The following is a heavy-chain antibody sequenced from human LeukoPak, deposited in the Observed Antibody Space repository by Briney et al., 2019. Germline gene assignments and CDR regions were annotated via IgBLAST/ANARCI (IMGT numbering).Heavy chain of an antibody. Sequence: ASLKVSCKASGYSFTSYGISWVRQAPGQGLEWMGWISAYNGNTNYAQKLQGRVTITTDTSTSTAYMELRSLRSDDTAVYYCARDLGSGWPYYYYYVMDVWDQGTTVTVSS. D-gene: IGHD6-19*01. J-gene: IGHJ6*02. CDR1: GYSFTSYG. CDR2: ISAYNGNT. CDR3: ARDLGSGWPYYYYYVMDV. V-gene: IGHV1-18*01.